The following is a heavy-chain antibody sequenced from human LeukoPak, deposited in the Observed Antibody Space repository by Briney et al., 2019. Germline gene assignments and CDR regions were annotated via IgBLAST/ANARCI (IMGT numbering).Heavy chain of an antibody. Sequence: GGSLRLSCAASGFTFSAYAITWVRQAPGKGLEWVSAIRGNSERTYYADSVRGRFTISRDNSKDTVYLQISSLRVEDTAVYYCAREQSGTRGWYTVGYWGQGTLVAVSS. J-gene: IGHJ4*02. CDR1: GFTFSAYA. V-gene: IGHV3-23*01. CDR3: AREQSGTRGWYTVGY. CDR2: IRGNSERT. D-gene: IGHD6-19*01.